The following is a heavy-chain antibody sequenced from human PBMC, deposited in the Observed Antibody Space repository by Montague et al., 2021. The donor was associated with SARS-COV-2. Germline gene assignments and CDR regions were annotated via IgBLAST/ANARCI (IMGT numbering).Heavy chain of an antibody. CDR2: IYYSGST. Sequence: SETLSLTCTVSGGSISSSTYYWGWIRQPPGKGLEWIGSIYYSGSTYYNPSLKSRVTISVDTFKNQFSLKLSSVTAADTAVYYCARLGLLWFGELWNWGQGTLVTVSS. CDR1: GGSISSSTYY. CDR3: ARLGLLWFGELWN. V-gene: IGHV4-39*01. J-gene: IGHJ4*02. D-gene: IGHD3-10*01.